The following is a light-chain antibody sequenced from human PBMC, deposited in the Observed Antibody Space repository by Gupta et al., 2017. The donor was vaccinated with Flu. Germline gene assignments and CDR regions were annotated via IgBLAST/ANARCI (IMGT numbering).Light chain of an antibody. CDR2: RVN. J-gene: IGLJ1*01. Sequence: QSVLTQPPSPSGTPGQRGTISCSGTTFNIGNNYVYWFQQLPGAAPRLLIYRVNERHSGVPDRFSASKSATSGSLAISGLRSEDEGDYFCGAWDNSLNSFVFGTGTTVTVL. CDR1: TFNIGNNY. CDR3: GAWDNSLNSFV. V-gene: IGLV1-47*01.